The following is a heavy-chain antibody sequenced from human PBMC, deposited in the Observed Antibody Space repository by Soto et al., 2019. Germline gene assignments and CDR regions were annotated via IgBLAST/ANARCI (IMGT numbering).Heavy chain of an antibody. J-gene: IGHJ4*02. Sequence: SETLSLTCTVSGGSISSYYWSWIRQPPGKGLEWIGYIYYSGSTNYNPSLKSRVTISVDTSKNQFSLKLSSVTAADTAVYYCARASDSGYDYWGQGTLVTGSS. CDR1: GGSISSYY. D-gene: IGHD5-12*01. V-gene: IGHV4-59*01. CDR2: IYYSGST. CDR3: ARASDSGYDY.